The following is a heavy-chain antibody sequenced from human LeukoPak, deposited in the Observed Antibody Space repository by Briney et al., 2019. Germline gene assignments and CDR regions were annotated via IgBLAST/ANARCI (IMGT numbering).Heavy chain of an antibody. V-gene: IGHV1-46*01. Sequence: ASVKVSCKASGYTFTSYYMHWVRQAPGQGLEWMGIINPSGGSTSYAQKFQGRVTMTRDTSTSTVYMELSSLRSEDTAVYYCARESRYCTNGVCYKDLNWFDPWGQGTLVTVSS. CDR3: ARESRYCTNGVCYKDLNWFDP. CDR1: GYTFTSYY. CDR2: INPSGGST. J-gene: IGHJ5*02. D-gene: IGHD2-8*01.